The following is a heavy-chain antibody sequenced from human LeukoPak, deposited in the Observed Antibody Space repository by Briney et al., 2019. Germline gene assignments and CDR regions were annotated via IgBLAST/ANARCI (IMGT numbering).Heavy chain of an antibody. J-gene: IGHJ3*02. CDR2: IYSGSST. D-gene: IGHD4-11*01. Sequence: GGSLRLSCAASGFTVSSNYMSWVRQAPGKGLEWVSVIYSGSSTYYADSVKGRFTISRDNSKNTLYLQMNSLRAEDTAVYYCARETMTTVTLGDAFDIWGQGTMVTVSS. CDR3: ARETMTTVTLGDAFDI. CDR1: GFTVSSNY. V-gene: IGHV3-53*01.